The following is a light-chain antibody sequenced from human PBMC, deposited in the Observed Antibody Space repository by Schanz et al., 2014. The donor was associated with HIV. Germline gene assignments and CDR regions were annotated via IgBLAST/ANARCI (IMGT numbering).Light chain of an antibody. CDR3: CSFAGTIWV. J-gene: IGLJ3*02. Sequence: QSVLTQPPSVSGAPGQRVTISCTGSSSNIGAGYDVHWYQQLPGTAPKLLIYGNSNRPSGVPDRFSGSKSGTSASLAITGLQAEDEADYYCCSFAGTIWVFGGGTKLTVL. CDR2: GNS. CDR1: SSNIGAGYD. V-gene: IGLV1-40*01.